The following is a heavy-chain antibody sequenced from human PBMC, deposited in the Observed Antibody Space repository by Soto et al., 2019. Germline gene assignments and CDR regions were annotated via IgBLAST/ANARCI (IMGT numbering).Heavy chain of an antibody. CDR1: GFTFDDYA. V-gene: IGHV3-9*01. D-gene: IGHD3-3*01. Sequence: EVQLVESGGGWVQPGRSLRLSCAASGFTFDDYAMHWVRQAPGKGLEWVSGISWNSGSIGYADSVKGRFTISRDNAKNSLYLQMNSLRAEDTALYYCAKDRFGRGDWYFDLWGRGTLVTVSS. CDR3: AKDRFGRGDWYFDL. CDR2: ISWNSGSI. J-gene: IGHJ2*01.